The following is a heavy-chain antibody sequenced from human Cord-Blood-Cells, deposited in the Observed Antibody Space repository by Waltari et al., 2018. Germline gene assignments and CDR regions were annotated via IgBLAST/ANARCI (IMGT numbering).Heavy chain of an antibody. CDR3: ARSYDSSGYYYHYYYYGMDV. J-gene: IGHJ6*02. Sequence: QVQLQQWGAGLLKPSETLSLTCDVYGGSFSGYYWSWIRQPPGKGLEWIGEINHSGSTNYNPSLKSRVTIAVDTSKNQFSRKLSSVTAADTAVYYCARSYDSSGYYYHYYYYGMDVWGQGTTVTVSS. D-gene: IGHD3-22*01. CDR1: GGSFSGYY. V-gene: IGHV4-34*01. CDR2: INHSGST.